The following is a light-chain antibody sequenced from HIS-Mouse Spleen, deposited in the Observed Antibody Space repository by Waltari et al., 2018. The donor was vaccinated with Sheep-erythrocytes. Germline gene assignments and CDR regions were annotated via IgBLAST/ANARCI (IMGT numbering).Light chain of an antibody. Sequence: QTALTPPRSVSGSPGQSVTTSCTGTRSDVGRYNYVSWYQQHPGKAPKLRIYDVSKRPSGVPDRFSGSKSGNTASLTISGLQAEDEADYYCCSYAGSYTVVFGGGTKLTVL. CDR3: CSYAGSYTVV. CDR1: RSDVGRYNY. V-gene: IGLV2-11*01. J-gene: IGLJ2*01. CDR2: DVS.